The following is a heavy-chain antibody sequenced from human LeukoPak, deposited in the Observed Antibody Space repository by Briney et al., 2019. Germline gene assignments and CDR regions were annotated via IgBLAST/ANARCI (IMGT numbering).Heavy chain of an antibody. J-gene: IGHJ4*02. CDR1: GASVSRGSYY. V-gene: IGHV4-61*02. CDR3: AGVIGNYDGRLDY. CDR2: IYTSGST. Sequence: SETLSLTCTVSGASVSRGSYYWNWIRQPAGKGLEWIGRIYTSGSTNCNPSLKSRFTISLDTSKNRFSLKPSSVTAADTAMYYCAGVIGNYDGRLDYWGQGTLVTVSS. D-gene: IGHD1-7*01.